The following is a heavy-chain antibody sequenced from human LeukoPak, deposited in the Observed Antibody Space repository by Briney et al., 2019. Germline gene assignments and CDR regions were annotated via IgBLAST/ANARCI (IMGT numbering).Heavy chain of an antibody. CDR3: ASSRVIVVVPAASRYYFVY. CDR2: IIPIFGTA. D-gene: IGHD2-2*01. CDR1: GGTFSSYA. J-gene: IGHJ4*02. Sequence: ASVKVSCKASGGTFSSYAISWVRQAPGQGLEWMGRIIPIFGTANYAQKFQGRVTITTDESTRTAYMALSSLRSEDTAVDYWASSRVIVVVPAASRYYFVYRGEGTLGTVSS. V-gene: IGHV1-69*05.